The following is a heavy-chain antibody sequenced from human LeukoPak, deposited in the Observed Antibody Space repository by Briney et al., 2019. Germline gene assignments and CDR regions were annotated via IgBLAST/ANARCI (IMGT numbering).Heavy chain of an antibody. CDR2: IYYSGST. V-gene: IGHV4-39*01. D-gene: IGHD2-2*01. CDR3: ARYAIPAATNWFDP. CDR1: GGSISSSSYY. Sequence: SESLSLTCTVSGGSISSSSYYWGWIRQPPGKGLEWIGNIYYSGSTYYNPSLKSRVTISVDTSKNQFSLKLSSVTAADTAVYYCARYAIPAATNWFDPWGQGTLVTVSS. J-gene: IGHJ5*02.